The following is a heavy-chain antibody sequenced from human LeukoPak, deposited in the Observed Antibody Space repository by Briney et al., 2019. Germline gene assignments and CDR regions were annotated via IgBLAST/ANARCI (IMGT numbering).Heavy chain of an antibody. D-gene: IGHD6-19*01. Sequence: GGSLRLSCAASGFTFSSYGMHWVRQAPGKGLEWVAVIWYDGSNKYYADSVKGRFTISRDNSKNTLYLQMNSLRAEDTAVYYCARAHSGWYGDYFDYWGQGTLVTVSS. CDR2: IWYDGSNK. J-gene: IGHJ4*02. CDR3: ARAHSGWYGDYFDY. CDR1: GFTFSSYG. V-gene: IGHV3-33*01.